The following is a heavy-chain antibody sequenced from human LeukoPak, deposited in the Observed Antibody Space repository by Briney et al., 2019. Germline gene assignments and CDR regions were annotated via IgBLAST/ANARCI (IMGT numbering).Heavy chain of an antibody. Sequence: SQTLSLTCAISGDSVSSNSSAWNWIRQSPSRGLEWLGRTFYRSKWYNDYTSSVKSRITIKPDTSKNQFSLQLKSVTPEGTAVYYCARGDCSSGICYSDSAFDIWGQGTMVTVSS. D-gene: IGHD2-15*01. J-gene: IGHJ3*02. CDR3: ARGDCSSGICYSDSAFDI. V-gene: IGHV6-1*01. CDR1: GDSVSSNSSA. CDR2: TFYRSKWYN.